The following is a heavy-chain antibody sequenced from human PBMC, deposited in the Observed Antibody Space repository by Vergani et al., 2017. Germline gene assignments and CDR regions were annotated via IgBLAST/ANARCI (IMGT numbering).Heavy chain of an antibody. CDR2: IIPILGIA. CDR1: GGTFSSYT. CDR3: AEGRTVRSGWYVGWFDH. J-gene: IGHJ5*02. Sequence: QVQLVQSGAEVKKPGSSVKVPCKASGGTFSSYTISWVRQAPGQGLEWMGRIIPILGIANYAQKFQGRVTITADKSTSTAYMELSSLRSEDTAVYYCAEGRTVRSGWYVGWFDHWGQGTLVTVSS. D-gene: IGHD6-19*01. V-gene: IGHV1-69*02.